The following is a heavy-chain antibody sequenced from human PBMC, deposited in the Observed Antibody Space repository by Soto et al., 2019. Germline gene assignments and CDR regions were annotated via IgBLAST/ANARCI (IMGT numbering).Heavy chain of an antibody. J-gene: IGHJ4*02. Sequence: QVQLQESGPGLVKPSQTLSLTCTVSGGSISSGDYYWSWIRQPPGKGLEWIGYIYYSGSTYYNPSLKSRVTISVDTSNNQFSLKLSSVTAADTAVYYCARTTVTTGALYYFDYWGQGTLVTVSS. CDR2: IYYSGST. V-gene: IGHV4-30-4*01. CDR1: GGSISSGDYY. D-gene: IGHD4-17*01. CDR3: ARTTVTTGALYYFDY.